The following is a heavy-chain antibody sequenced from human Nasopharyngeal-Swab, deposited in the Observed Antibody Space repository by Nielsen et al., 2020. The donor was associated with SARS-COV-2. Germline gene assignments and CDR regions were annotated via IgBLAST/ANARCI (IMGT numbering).Heavy chain of an antibody. V-gene: IGHV2-26*01. CDR2: IFSNDEK. Sequence: WIRQPPGKALEWLAHIFSNDEKSYSTSLKSRLTISKDTSKSQVVLTMTNMDPVDTATYYCARTKRRGYSGYGFDYWGQGTLVTVSS. J-gene: IGHJ4*02. D-gene: IGHD5-12*01. CDR3: ARTKRRGYSGYGFDY.